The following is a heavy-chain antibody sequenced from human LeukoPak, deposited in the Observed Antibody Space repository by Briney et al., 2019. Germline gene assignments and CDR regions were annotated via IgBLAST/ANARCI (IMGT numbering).Heavy chain of an antibody. CDR3: AKERSYCSSTSCYPYFDY. Sequence: GGSLRLSCGASGFTFSSYAMHWVRQAPGKGLEWVAAISYDGSSKYYSDSVRGRFTISRDNSKNTLYLQMNSLRAEDTAVYYCAKERSYCSSTSCYPYFDYWGQGTLVTVSS. V-gene: IGHV3-30-3*02. CDR1: GFTFSSYA. D-gene: IGHD2-2*01. CDR2: ISYDGSSK. J-gene: IGHJ4*02.